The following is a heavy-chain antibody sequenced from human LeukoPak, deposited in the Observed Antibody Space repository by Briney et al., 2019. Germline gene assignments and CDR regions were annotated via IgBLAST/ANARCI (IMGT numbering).Heavy chain of an antibody. D-gene: IGHD6-19*01. CDR2: ITWSNGEI. Sequence: GRSLRPSCAASGLTFDVYAVHWVRQAPGKGLEWVSGITWSNGEIAYADSVKGRFTISRDNAKMYLQMNSLRTEDTAVYYCAKSLRNGSGWASDYWGQGTLVTVSS. CDR3: AKSLRNGSGWASDY. J-gene: IGHJ4*02. V-gene: IGHV3-9*01. CDR1: GLTFDVYA.